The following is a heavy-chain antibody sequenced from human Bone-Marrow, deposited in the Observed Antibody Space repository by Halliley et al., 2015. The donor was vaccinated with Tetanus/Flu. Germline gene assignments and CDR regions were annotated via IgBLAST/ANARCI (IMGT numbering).Heavy chain of an antibody. D-gene: IGHD2-15*01. CDR2: SYTGGT. V-gene: IGHV4-59*01. CDR3: ATQLYCNGGSCYSGYFQH. Sequence: SYTGGTNHTPPLKSRVTISVDTSKNQFSLKLTSVTAADTAVYYCATQLYCNGGSCYSGYFQHWGQGTLVTVSS. J-gene: IGHJ1*01.